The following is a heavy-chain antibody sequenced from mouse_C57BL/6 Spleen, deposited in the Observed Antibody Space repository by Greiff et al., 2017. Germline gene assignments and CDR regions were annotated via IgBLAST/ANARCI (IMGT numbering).Heavy chain of an antibody. CDR2: IDPEDGDT. CDR3: ARVYDYDGPWFAY. Sequence: EVQLQQSGAELVKPGASVKLSCTASGFNIKDYYMHWVKQRTEQGLEWIGRIDPEDGDTKYAPKFQGKATITAATSSNTAYLQLSSLTSEDAAVYYGARVYDYDGPWFAYWGQGTLVTVSA. CDR1: GFNIKDYY. V-gene: IGHV14-2*01. D-gene: IGHD2-4*01. J-gene: IGHJ3*01.